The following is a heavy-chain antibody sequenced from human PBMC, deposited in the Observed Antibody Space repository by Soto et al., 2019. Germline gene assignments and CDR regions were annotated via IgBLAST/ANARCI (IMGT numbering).Heavy chain of an antibody. J-gene: IGHJ4*02. CDR3: ARDDDYGDNGLDY. D-gene: IGHD4-17*01. Sequence: QVQLVESGGGVVQPGGSLRISCAASGFTFGRHGMHWVRQAPGKGLEWVAVIGSDGRRDSYADSVKGRFTISRDNGQNTLYLQRNSLRAEDTAVYYCARDDDYGDNGLDYWGQGTLVTVSS. CDR1: GFTFGRHG. V-gene: IGHV3-33*01. CDR2: IGSDGRRD.